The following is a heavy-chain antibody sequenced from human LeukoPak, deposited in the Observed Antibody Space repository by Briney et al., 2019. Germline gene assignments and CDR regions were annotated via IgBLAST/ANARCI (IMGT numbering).Heavy chain of an antibody. Sequence: GGSLRLSCVASGFTVSRNYMSWVCQAPGKGLEWVSLIYSGGSTYYADSVKGRFTISRDNAKNSLYLQMNSLRDEDTAVYYCAREDGSRSYLIHWGQGTPVTVSS. V-gene: IGHV3-66*01. CDR1: GFTVSRNY. CDR3: AREDGSRSYLIH. D-gene: IGHD3-10*01. CDR2: IYSGGST. J-gene: IGHJ4*02.